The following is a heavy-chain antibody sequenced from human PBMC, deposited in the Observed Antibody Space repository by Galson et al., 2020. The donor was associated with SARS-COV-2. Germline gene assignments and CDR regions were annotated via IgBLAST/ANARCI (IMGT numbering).Heavy chain of an antibody. CDR2: INWNGGST. CDR1: GLTLDDYG. D-gene: IGHD6-13*01. Sequence: GGSMRLSCAAPGLTLDDYGMSWVRQAQGKGLEWVPGINWNGGSTGYAASVKGRFTISRDNAKNSLYLQMNSLRTEDTALYYCARVRYSSSWYYYGMDVGGQGTTVTVSS. CDR3: ARVRYSSSWYYYGMDV. J-gene: IGHJ6*02. V-gene: IGHV3-20*04.